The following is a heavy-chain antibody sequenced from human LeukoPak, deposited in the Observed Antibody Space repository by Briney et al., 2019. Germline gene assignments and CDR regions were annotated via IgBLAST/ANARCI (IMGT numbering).Heavy chain of an antibody. J-gene: IGHJ4*02. CDR1: GGSISSSRYY. CDR2: IYFSGST. V-gene: IGHV4-39*01. Sequence: PSETLSLTCTVSGGSISSSRYYWAWIRQPPGKGLEGIGSIYFSGSTYYNPSLKSRVTISVDTSKNQFSLKLSSVTAADTAVYYCASAMVRGVIMGFYYWGQGTLVTVSS. CDR3: ASAMVRGVIMGFYY. D-gene: IGHD3-10*01.